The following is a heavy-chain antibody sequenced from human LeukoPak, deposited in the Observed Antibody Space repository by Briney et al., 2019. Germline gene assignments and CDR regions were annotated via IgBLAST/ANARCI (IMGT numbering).Heavy chain of an antibody. Sequence: GGSLRLSCAASGFTFSSYWMSWVRQAPGKGLEWVANIKQDGSEKYYVDSVKGRFTFSRDNAKNSLFLQMNSLRAEDTAVYYCARGVDTATTFDYWGQGTLVTV. CDR1: GFTFSSYW. V-gene: IGHV3-7*04. CDR2: IKQDGSEK. J-gene: IGHJ4*02. D-gene: IGHD5-18*01. CDR3: ARGVDTATTFDY.